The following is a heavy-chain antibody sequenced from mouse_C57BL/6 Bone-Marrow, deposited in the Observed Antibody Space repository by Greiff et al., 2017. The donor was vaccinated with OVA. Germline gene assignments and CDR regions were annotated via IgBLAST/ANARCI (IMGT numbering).Heavy chain of an antibody. J-gene: IGHJ3*01. Sequence: EVQLQQSGAELVRPGASVKLSCTASGFNIKDDYMHWVKQRPEQGLEWIGWIDPENGDTEYASKFQGKATITADTSSNTAYLQLSSLTSEDTAVYYCTTNYDYDDWGQGTLVTVSA. CDR1: GFNIKDDY. CDR2: IDPENGDT. V-gene: IGHV14-4*01. D-gene: IGHD2-4*01. CDR3: TTNYDYDD.